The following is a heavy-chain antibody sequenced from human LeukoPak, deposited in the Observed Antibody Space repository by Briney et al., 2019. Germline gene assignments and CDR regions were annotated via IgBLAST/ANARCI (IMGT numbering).Heavy chain of an antibody. D-gene: IGHD7-27*01. J-gene: IGHJ4*02. Sequence: GGSLRLSCATSGFTFSDYPMNWVRQAPGKGLEWVSNIRGSGPGSGSGTYYADSVKGRFIISRDNAKNLVYLQMNSLRVEDSAFYYCARDVNWGFDSWGQGALVTVSS. CDR3: ARDVNWGFDS. V-gene: IGHV3-48*04. CDR2: IRGSGPGSGSGT. CDR1: GFTFSDYP.